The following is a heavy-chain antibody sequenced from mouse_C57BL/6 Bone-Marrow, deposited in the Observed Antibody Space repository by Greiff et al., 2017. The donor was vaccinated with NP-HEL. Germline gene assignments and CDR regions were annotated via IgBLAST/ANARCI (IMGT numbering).Heavy chain of an antibody. CDR1: GFTFSNYW. CDR3: TDSNYRGSMDY. V-gene: IGHV6-3*01. Sequence: EVMLVESGGGLVQPGGSMKLSCVASGFTFSNYWMNWVRQSPEKGLEWVAQIRLKSDNYATHYSVAVKGRFTISRDDSQSSVYLQMNNLRAEDTGIYYCTDSNYRGSMDYWGQGTSVTVSS. CDR2: IRLKSDNYAT. D-gene: IGHD2-12*01. J-gene: IGHJ4*01.